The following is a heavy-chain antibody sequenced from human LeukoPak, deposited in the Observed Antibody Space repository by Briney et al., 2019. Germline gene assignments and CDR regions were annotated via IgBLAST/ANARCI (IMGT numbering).Heavy chain of an antibody. V-gene: IGHV3-11*06. Sequence: GGSLRLSCAASGFIFSDYYMTWIRQAPGKGLDWISYISSDSSYTRYADSVKGRFTVSRDNAKNSLYLQMNSLRAEDTAVYYCARLRSTAAAGTYDYWGQGTLVTVSS. CDR3: ARLRSTAAAGTYDY. D-gene: IGHD6-13*01. CDR1: GFIFSDYY. CDR2: ISSDSSYT. J-gene: IGHJ4*02.